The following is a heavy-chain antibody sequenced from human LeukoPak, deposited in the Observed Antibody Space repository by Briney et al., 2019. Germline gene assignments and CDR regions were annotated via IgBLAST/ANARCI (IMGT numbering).Heavy chain of an antibody. CDR1: GGYISSSSYY. V-gene: IGHV4-39*01. J-gene: IGHJ1*01. Sequence: SQTLSLICTVYGGYISSSSYYWGWIRQPPGKGLEWIGDIYYTGRTYYNSSLKSRLTVSIDTSKNQFSLKLASVTAADTAVYYSARRRYYDSTGYLDWGQGTLTTVSS. CDR3: ARRRYYDSTGYLD. D-gene: IGHD3-22*01. CDR2: IYYTGRT.